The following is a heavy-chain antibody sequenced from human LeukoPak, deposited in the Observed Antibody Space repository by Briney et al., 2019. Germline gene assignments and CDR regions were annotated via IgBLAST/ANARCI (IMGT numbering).Heavy chain of an antibody. Sequence: SETLSLTCAVYGWSFNDYYWNWIRQPPGKGLEWIGEIKHRGSTNYNPSLKSRVTISVDTSKNQFSLELTSVTAADTAVYYCARGQVPSARGHNWFDPWGQGTLVTVSS. V-gene: IGHV4-34*01. J-gene: IGHJ5*02. D-gene: IGHD2-2*01. CDR3: ARGQVPSARGHNWFDP. CDR1: GWSFNDYY. CDR2: IKHRGST.